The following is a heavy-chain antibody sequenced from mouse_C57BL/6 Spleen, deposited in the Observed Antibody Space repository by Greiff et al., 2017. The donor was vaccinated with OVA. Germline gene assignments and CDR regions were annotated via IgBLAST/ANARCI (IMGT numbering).Heavy chain of an antibody. Sequence: QVQLQQPGAELVKPGASVKMSCKASGYTFTSYWITWVKQRPGQGLEWIGDIYPGSGSTNYNEKFKSKATLTVDTSSSTAYMQLSSLTSEDSAVYYCARPITAVLATGYYFDGWGKGTTLTVSS. CDR3: ARPITAVLATGYYFDG. CDR1: GYTFTSYW. D-gene: IGHD1-1*01. J-gene: IGHJ2*01. CDR2: IYPGSGST. V-gene: IGHV1-55*01.